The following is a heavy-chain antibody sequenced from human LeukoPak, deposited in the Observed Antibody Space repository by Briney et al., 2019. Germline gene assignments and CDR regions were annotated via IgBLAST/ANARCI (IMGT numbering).Heavy chain of an antibody. CDR2: IYSGGST. D-gene: IGHD7-27*01. Sequence: QSGGSLRLSCAASGFTVSSNYMSWVRQAPGKGLEWVSVIYSGGSTYYADSVKGRFTISRDNSKNTLYLQMNSLRAEDTAVYYCARDQRPSIWVNQRENYYYYYGMDVWGQGTTVTVSS. CDR3: ARDQRPSIWVNQRENYYYYYGMDV. V-gene: IGHV3-53*01. J-gene: IGHJ6*02. CDR1: GFTVSSNY.